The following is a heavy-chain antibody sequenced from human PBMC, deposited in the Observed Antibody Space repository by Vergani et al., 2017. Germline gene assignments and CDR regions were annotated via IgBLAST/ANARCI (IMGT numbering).Heavy chain of an antibody. J-gene: IGHJ6*04. CDR2: ISGSGGST. Sequence: EVQLLESGGGLVQPGGSLRLSCAASGFTFSSYAMSWVRQAPGKGLEWVSAISGSGGSTYYADSVKGRFTISRDNAKNSLYLQMNSLRAEDTAVYYCARMRGYCSGGSCYVHYYYYYGMDVWGKGTTVTVSS. D-gene: IGHD2-15*01. CDR1: GFTFSSYA. V-gene: IGHV3-23*01. CDR3: ARMRGYCSGGSCYVHYYYYYGMDV.